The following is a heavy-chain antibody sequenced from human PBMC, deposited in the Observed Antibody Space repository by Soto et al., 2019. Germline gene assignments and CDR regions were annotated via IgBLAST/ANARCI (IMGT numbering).Heavy chain of an antibody. Sequence: PSQTLSLTCAISGDSFSSNSAAWNWIRQSPSRGLEWLGRTYYRSRWYNDYAVSVKSRITINPDTSKNQFSLQLNSVTPEDTAVYYCARALSPTKITMVQGVLFDYWGQGTLVTVSS. J-gene: IGHJ4*02. CDR2: TYYRSRWYN. D-gene: IGHD3-10*01. CDR3: ARALSPTKITMVQGVLFDY. CDR1: GDSFSSNSAA. V-gene: IGHV6-1*01.